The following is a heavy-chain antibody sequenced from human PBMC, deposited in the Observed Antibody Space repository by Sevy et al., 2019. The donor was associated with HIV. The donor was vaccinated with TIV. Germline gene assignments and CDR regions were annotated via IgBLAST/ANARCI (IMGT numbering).Heavy chain of an antibody. CDR2: ISYDGSNK. V-gene: IGHV3-30-3*01. Sequence: GGSLRLSCAASGFTFSSYAMHWVRQAPGKGLEWVAVISYDGSNKYYAHSVKGRFTISRDNSKNTLYLQMNSLRAEDTAVYYCAREGSSSWFDYWGQGTLVTVSS. CDR3: AREGSSSWFDY. D-gene: IGHD6-13*01. CDR1: GFTFSSYA. J-gene: IGHJ4*02.